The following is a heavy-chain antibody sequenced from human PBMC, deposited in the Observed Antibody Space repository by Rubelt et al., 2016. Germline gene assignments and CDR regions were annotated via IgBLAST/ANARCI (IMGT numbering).Heavy chain of an antibody. V-gene: IGHV1-24*01. Sequence: QAPGKGLEWMGGFDPEDGETIYAQKFQGRVTMTEDTSTDTAYMELGSLRSEDTAVYYCARDGGEVYCSGGSCYSYLYFDYWGQGTLVTVSS. D-gene: IGHD2-15*01. CDR3: ARDGGEVYCSGGSCYSYLYFDY. CDR2: FDPEDGET. J-gene: IGHJ4*02.